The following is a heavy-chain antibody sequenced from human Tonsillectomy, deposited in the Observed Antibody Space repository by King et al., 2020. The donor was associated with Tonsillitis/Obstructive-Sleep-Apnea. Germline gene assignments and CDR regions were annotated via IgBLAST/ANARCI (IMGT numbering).Heavy chain of an antibody. CDR3: ASVFYYDSSGYPKAKSYYYYMDV. CDR2: IIPILGTT. Sequence: VQLVESGAEVKKPGSSVTVSCKASGGTLRSYAISWVRQAPGQGLEWMGGIIPILGTTNYAQKFQGRVTIIADEPTSTAYMELRSLRSEDTAVYYCASVFYYDSSGYPKAKSYYYYMDVWGKGTTVTVSS. CDR1: GGTLRSYA. D-gene: IGHD3-22*01. V-gene: IGHV1-69*01. J-gene: IGHJ6*03.